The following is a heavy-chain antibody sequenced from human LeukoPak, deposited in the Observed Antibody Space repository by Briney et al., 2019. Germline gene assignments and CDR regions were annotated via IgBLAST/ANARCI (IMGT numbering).Heavy chain of an antibody. D-gene: IGHD2-2*01. CDR2: VTGSTGNT. J-gene: IGHJ4*02. Sequence: LAGGSLRLSCAASGFNFSNYAMTWVRQAPGKGLEWVSAVTGSTGNTFYADSGKGRFTISRDNSKNMLYLEMNSLRVEDTAIYYCAKDRSSSTSCSNYWGRGTLVTVSS. CDR3: AKDRSSSTSCSNY. CDR1: GFNFSNYA. V-gene: IGHV3-23*01.